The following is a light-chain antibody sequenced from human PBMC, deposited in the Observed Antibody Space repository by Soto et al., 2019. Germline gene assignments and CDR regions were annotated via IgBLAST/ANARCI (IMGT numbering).Light chain of an antibody. J-gene: IGKJ4*01. Sequence: DIQMTQSPSSVSASVGDRVTITCRASQGVSSWLAWYQQKPWRAPKLLIYGASTQKSGVPSRFSGSGSGTDFSLTSHTLHPDDSATYYCQQSDTCPLAFVGGTKVEIE. V-gene: IGKV1-12*01. CDR2: GAS. CDR1: QGVSSW. CDR3: QQSDTCPLA.